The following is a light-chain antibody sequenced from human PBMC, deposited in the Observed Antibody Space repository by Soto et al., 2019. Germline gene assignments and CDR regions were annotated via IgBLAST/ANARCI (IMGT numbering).Light chain of an antibody. Sequence: QLVLTQPPSASATPGQRVTISCSGTTSNIGGNTVSWYQQLPGTAPELLIYSNHQRPSGVPDRFSGSKSGTSASLAISGVQSEDEANYYCASWDDSLYGVIFGGGTKLTVL. CDR1: TSNIGGNT. CDR2: SNH. CDR3: ASWDDSLYGVI. J-gene: IGLJ2*01. V-gene: IGLV1-44*01.